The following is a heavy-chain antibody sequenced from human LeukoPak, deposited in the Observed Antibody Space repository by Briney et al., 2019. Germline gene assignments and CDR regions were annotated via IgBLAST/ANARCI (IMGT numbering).Heavy chain of an antibody. CDR3: EKLGSTTVTPVDY. J-gene: IGHJ4*02. D-gene: IGHD4-17*01. CDR2: ISSSGGST. V-gene: IGHV3-23*01. CDR1: GFTFSSYA. Sequence: GESLTLSCAASGFTFSSYAMSWVRQAPGQGLEWVSAISSSGGSTYYADSVKGRFTISRDNSKNTLYLQMNSLRAEDTAVYYCEKLGSTTVTPVDYWAQEPVVSVSS.